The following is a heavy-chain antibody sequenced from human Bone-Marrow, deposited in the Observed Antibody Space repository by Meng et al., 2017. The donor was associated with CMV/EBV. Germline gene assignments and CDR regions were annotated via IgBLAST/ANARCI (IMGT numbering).Heavy chain of an antibody. J-gene: IGHJ4*02. CDR2: IYPGDSDT. V-gene: IGHV5-51*01. CDR3: ARDVRWGWNKPDY. CDR1: GYSFTSYW. Sequence: GESLKISCKGSGYSFTSYWIGWVRQMPGKGLEWMGIIYPGDSDTGYSPSFQGQVTILNDKSISTAYLQWNSLKASDTAMYYCARDVRWGWNKPDYWGQGTMVTVSS. D-gene: IGHD1/OR15-1a*01.